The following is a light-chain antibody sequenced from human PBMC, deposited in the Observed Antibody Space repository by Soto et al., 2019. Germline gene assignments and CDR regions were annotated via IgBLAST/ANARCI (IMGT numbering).Light chain of an antibody. CDR2: GAS. J-gene: IGKJ1*01. Sequence: EIVLTQAPATLSVSAGERATLFCRASQSISINLAWYQQKPGQAPRLLIYGASTRATGIPARFSGSGSGTEFTLTISSLQSEDFAIYYCQQYNKWPRTFGQGTKVEIK. CDR1: QSISIN. V-gene: IGKV3-15*01. CDR3: QQYNKWPRT.